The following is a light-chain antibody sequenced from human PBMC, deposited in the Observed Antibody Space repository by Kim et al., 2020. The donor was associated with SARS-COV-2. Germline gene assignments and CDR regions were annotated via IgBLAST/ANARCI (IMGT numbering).Light chain of an antibody. Sequence: QSALTQPASVSGSPGQSITISCTGTSSDVGGYNYVSWYQQHPGKAPKLIIYDVSKRPSGVSNRFSGSKSGNTASLTISGLQAEDEADYYCSSYTSSSTYWVFGGGTQLTVL. CDR2: DVS. CDR3: SSYTSSSTYWV. J-gene: IGLJ3*02. V-gene: IGLV2-14*01. CDR1: SSDVGGYNY.